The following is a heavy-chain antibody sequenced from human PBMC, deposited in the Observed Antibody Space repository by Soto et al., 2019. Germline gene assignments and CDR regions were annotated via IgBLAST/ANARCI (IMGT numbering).Heavy chain of an antibody. CDR3: ARGPVLDGSGTYSA. Sequence: ASVKTSCKASGYTFTRYHINWVQQATAQALEWMGWMNPNSGKTGYAQKFQGRVTMTRNTSISTDYMELSSPRSEDTAVYYGARGPVLDGSGTYSACGQGNLVTV. CDR1: GYTFTRYH. V-gene: IGHV1-8*01. D-gene: IGHD3-10*01. CDR2: MNPNSGKT. J-gene: IGHJ5*02.